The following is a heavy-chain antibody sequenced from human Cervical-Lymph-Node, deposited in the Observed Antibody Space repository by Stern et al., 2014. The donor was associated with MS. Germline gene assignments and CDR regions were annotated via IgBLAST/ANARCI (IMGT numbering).Heavy chain of an antibody. CDR1: GFIFSRYW. V-gene: IGHV3-7*01. Sequence: EMQLVESGGGLVQPGGSLRISCTASGFIFSRYWMTWVRQAPGKGLEWVADIKGDGSEKNYVDSVKGRFTISRDNAKNSLYVQMNSLRVEDTAMYYCAKHRVPFGVFDFWGHGTLVTVSS. CDR3: AKHRVPFGVFDF. D-gene: IGHD3-10*01. CDR2: IKGDGSEK. J-gene: IGHJ4*01.